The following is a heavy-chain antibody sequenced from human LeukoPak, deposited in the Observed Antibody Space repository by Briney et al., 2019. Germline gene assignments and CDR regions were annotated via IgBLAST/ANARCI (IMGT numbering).Heavy chain of an antibody. CDR1: GGSISSSSYY. V-gene: IGHV4-39*01. CDR3: ARSGWAGDY. CDR2: IYYSGST. D-gene: IGHD1-26*01. J-gene: IGHJ4*02. Sequence: SETLSLTCTVSGGSISSSSYYWGWIRQPPGKGLEWIGSIYYSGSTYYNPSLKSRVTISVDTSKNQFSLKLSSVTAADTAVYCCARSGWAGDYWGQGTLVTVSS.